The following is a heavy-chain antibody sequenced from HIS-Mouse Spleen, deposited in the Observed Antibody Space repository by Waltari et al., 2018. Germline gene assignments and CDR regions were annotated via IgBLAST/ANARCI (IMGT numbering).Heavy chain of an antibody. CDR1: GYPFTGYH. Sequence: QVPLVQSGAEVKKPGASVKVFCKASGYPFTGYHLHWVRRAPGQGLEWMGWINPNSGGTNYAQKFQGRVTMTRDTSISTAYMELSRLRSDDTAVYYCARYNALYRLYYFDYWGQGTLVTVSS. CDR3: ARYNALYRLYYFDY. V-gene: IGHV1-2*02. CDR2: INPNSGGT. D-gene: IGHD2-2*02. J-gene: IGHJ4*02.